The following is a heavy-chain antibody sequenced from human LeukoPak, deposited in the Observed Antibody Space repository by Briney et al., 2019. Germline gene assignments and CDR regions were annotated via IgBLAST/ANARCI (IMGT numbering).Heavy chain of an antibody. Sequence: GGSLRLSCAASGFTFSSYGMHWVRQAPGKGLEWVAVIRYDGSNKYYADSVKGRFTISRDNSKNTLYLQMNSLRAEDTAVYYCARGPGIAAAPSDYWGQGTLVTVSS. J-gene: IGHJ4*02. CDR2: IRYDGSNK. CDR1: GFTFSSYG. V-gene: IGHV3-33*01. CDR3: ARGPGIAAAPSDY. D-gene: IGHD6-13*01.